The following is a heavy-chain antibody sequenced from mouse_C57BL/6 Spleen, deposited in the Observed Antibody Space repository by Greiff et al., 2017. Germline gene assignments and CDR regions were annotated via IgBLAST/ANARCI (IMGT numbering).Heavy chain of an antibody. Sequence: EVQRVESGGGLVKPGGSLKLSCAASGFTFSSYAMSWVRQTPEKRLEWVATISDGGSYTYYPDNVKGRFTISRDNAKNNLYLQMSHLKSEDTAMYYCAREGAGTNWFAYWGQGTLVTVSA. V-gene: IGHV5-4*01. CDR3: AREGAGTNWFAY. CDR1: GFTFSSYA. CDR2: ISDGGSYT. J-gene: IGHJ3*01. D-gene: IGHD4-1*01.